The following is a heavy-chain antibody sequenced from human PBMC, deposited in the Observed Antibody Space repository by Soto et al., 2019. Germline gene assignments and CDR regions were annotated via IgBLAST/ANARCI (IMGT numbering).Heavy chain of an antibody. J-gene: IGHJ4*02. Sequence: PGGSLRLSCAASGFTFSSYAMSWVRQAPGKGLEWVSAISGSGGSTYYADSVKGRFTVSRDNSKNTLYLQMNSLRAEDTAVYYCAKVGEFRSYFDPWGQGTLVTVSS. D-gene: IGHD3-16*01. CDR2: ISGSGGST. CDR1: GFTFSSYA. V-gene: IGHV3-23*01. CDR3: AKVGEFRSYFDP.